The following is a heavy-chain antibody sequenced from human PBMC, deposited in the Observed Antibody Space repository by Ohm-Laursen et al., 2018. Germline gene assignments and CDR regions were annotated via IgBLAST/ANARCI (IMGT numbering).Heavy chain of an antibody. J-gene: IGHJ6*02. Sequence: ASVKVSCNSSGYTFTSYDINWVRQATGQGLEWLGWVNPNSGNTGYAQKFQGRVTMTRNTSISTAYMELSSLRSEDTAVYYCARGETIFSYYGMDVWGQGTTVTVSS. V-gene: IGHV1-8*01. CDR1: GYTFTSYD. D-gene: IGHD3-3*01. CDR3: ARGETIFSYYGMDV. CDR2: VNPNSGNT.